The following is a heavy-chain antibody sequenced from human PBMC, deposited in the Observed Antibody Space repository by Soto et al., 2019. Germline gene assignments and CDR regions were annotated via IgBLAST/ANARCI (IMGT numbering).Heavy chain of an antibody. J-gene: IGHJ4*02. CDR1: GFTFSTFA. Sequence: QVHLVESGGGVVQPGRSLRLSCAASGFTFSTFALHWVRQAPGEGLEWVALISHDGRIEKYADSVKGRFTISRDNSKNTLYMQMDSLRLEDTGVYYCARDPKTSGGQHWAFNYFDSWGQGTLVTVSS. CDR2: ISHDGRIE. CDR3: ARDPKTSGGQHWAFNYFDS. V-gene: IGHV3-30-3*01. D-gene: IGHD7-27*01.